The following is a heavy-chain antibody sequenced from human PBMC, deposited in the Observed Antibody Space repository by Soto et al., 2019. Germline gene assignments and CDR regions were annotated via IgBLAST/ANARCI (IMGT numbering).Heavy chain of an antibody. J-gene: IGHJ5*02. D-gene: IGHD6-19*01. CDR1: GGSISSYY. CDR2: IYYSGST. Sequence: PSETLSLTCTVSGGSISSYYWSWIRQPPGKGLEWIGYIYYSGSTNYNPSLKSRVTISVDTSKNQFSLKLSSVTAADTAEYYYARAPADREWLVPYWFDPWGQGTLVTVSS. V-gene: IGHV4-59*01. CDR3: ARAPADREWLVPYWFDP.